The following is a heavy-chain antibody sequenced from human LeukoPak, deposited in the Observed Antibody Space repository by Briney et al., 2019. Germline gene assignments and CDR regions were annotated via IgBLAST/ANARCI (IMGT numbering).Heavy chain of an antibody. J-gene: IGHJ6*03. Sequence: SQTPSPTPTVSRGSISSSSYYWSWIRQPPGKGLGWVGYIYYSGSTKYNPSLKSRVNISTDTATNQFCLQLRSLTASDPAVYFCAWSSSDGNYRSLYKYYLMDVCGKGESVTMSS. CDR3: AWSSSDGNYRSLYKYYLMDV. D-gene: IGHD4-17*01. CDR1: RGSISSSSYY. CDR2: IYYSGST. V-gene: IGHV4-61*01.